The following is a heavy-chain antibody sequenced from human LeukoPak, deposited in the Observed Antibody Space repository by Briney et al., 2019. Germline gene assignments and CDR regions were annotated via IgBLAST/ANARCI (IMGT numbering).Heavy chain of an antibody. V-gene: IGHV4-59*01. CDR3: ARDPGGTDAFDI. CDR1: GGSISSYY. D-gene: IGHD2-15*01. J-gene: IGHJ3*02. Sequence: SETLSLTCTVSGGSISSYYWSWIRQPPGKGLEWIGYIYYSGSTNYNPSLKSRVTISVDTSKNQFSLKLSSVTAADTAVYYCARDPGGTDAFDIWGQGTMVTASS. CDR2: IYYSGST.